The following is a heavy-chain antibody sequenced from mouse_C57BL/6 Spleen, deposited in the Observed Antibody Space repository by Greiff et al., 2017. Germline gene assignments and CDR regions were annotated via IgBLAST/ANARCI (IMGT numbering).Heavy chain of an antibody. Sequence: QVHVKQPGAELVKPGASVKLSCKASGYTFTSYWMHWVKQRPGRGLEWIGRIDPNSGGTKYNEKFKSKATLTVDKPSSTAYMQLSSLTSEDSAVYYCARWITTVVADWYFDVWGTGTTVTVSS. J-gene: IGHJ1*03. CDR2: IDPNSGGT. CDR3: ARWITTVVADWYFDV. CDR1: GYTFTSYW. V-gene: IGHV1-72*01. D-gene: IGHD1-1*01.